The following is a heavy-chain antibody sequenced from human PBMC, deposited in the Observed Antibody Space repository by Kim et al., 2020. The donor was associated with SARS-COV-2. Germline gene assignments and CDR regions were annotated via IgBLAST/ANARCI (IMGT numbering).Heavy chain of an antibody. CDR2: IYYSGST. Sequence: SETLSLTCTVSGGSISSYYWSWIRQPPGKGLEWIGYIYYSGSTNYNPYLKSRVTISVDTSKNQFSLKLRPVTAADTAVYYCARRGHQLRFLEWPSHDDWYFDLWGRGTLVTVSS. V-gene: IGHV4-59*01. CDR3: ARRGHQLRFLEWPSHDDWYFDL. CDR1: GGSISSYY. J-gene: IGHJ2*01. D-gene: IGHD3-3*01.